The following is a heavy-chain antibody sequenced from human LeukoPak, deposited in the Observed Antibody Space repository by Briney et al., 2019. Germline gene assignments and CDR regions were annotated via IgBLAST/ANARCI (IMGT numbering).Heavy chain of an antibody. D-gene: IGHD3-22*01. CDR1: GFTFSSYW. Sequence: PGGSLRLSCAASGFTFSSYWMSWVRQAPGKGLAWVANIKQDGSEKYYVDSVKGRFTISRDNAKSSLYLQMNSLRAEDTAVYYCARDSVHGYYDSSGYSALFDYWGQGTLVTVSP. CDR3: ARDSVHGYYDSSGYSALFDY. CDR2: IKQDGSEK. J-gene: IGHJ4*02. V-gene: IGHV3-7*01.